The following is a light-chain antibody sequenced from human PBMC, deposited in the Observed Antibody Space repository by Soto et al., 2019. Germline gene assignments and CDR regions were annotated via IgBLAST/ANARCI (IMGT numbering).Light chain of an antibody. CDR3: SSYTRSPSYV. CDR1: SSDVGAYNY. J-gene: IGLJ1*01. Sequence: QAVVTQPASVSGSPGQSITISCTGTSSDVGAYNYVCWYQQYPGKAPKLMIYDVSTRSSGVSNRFSGSKSGNTASLTISGLQAEDEADYYCSSYTRSPSYVFGPGTKLTVL. V-gene: IGLV2-14*03. CDR2: DVS.